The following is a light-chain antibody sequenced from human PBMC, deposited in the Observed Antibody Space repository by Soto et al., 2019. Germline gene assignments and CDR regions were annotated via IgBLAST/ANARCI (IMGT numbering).Light chain of an antibody. CDR1: SSDVGGYNY. CDR3: SSITSSTTYG. CDR2: NVN. J-gene: IGLJ1*01. V-gene: IGLV2-14*03. Sequence: SVLTQPASVSGSPGQSITISCTGTSSDVGGYNYVSWYQQHPGEVPKVIIFNVNNRPSGVSDRLSGSRSGNTASLTISGLQAEDEADYYCSSITSSTTYGFGTGTKVTVL.